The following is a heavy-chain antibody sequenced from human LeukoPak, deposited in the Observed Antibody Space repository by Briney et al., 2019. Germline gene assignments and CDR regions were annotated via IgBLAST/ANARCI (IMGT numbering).Heavy chain of an antibody. V-gene: IGHV4-39*07. Sequence: SETLSLTCTVSGGSISSSSYYWGWIRRPPGKGLEWIGSIYYSGSTYYNPSLKSRVTISVDTSKNQFSLKLSSVTAADTAVYYCARDNHYDFWSGEENWFDPWGQGTLVTVSS. CDR1: GGSISSSSYY. J-gene: IGHJ5*02. CDR3: ARDNHYDFWSGEENWFDP. D-gene: IGHD3-3*01. CDR2: IYYSGST.